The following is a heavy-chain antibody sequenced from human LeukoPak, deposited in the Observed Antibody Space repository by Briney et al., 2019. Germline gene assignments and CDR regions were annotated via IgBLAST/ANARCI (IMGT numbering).Heavy chain of an antibody. CDR3: ARERYSSGWNLFDY. D-gene: IGHD6-19*01. V-gene: IGHV1-8*01. CDR1: GYTFTSYD. Sequence: ASVKVSCKASGYTFTSYDINWVRQATGQGLEWMGWMNPNSGNTGYAQKFQGRVTMTRNTSISTAYMELSSLRSGDTAVYYCARERYSSGWNLFDYWGQGTLVTVSS. CDR2: MNPNSGNT. J-gene: IGHJ4*02.